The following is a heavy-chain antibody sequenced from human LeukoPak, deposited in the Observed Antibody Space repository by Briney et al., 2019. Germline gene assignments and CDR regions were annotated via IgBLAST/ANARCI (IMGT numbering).Heavy chain of an antibody. Sequence: ASVKVSCKASGDTFTTYYMHWVRQAPGQGLEWMGIINPSGGGTNYAQKFQGRVTMTRDTSTNTVYMELSSLRSEDTAVYYCARGVAGTADAFDIWGRGTMVTVSS. CDR1: GDTFTTYY. D-gene: IGHD2-15*01. CDR3: ARGVAGTADAFDI. V-gene: IGHV1-46*01. CDR2: INPSGGGT. J-gene: IGHJ3*02.